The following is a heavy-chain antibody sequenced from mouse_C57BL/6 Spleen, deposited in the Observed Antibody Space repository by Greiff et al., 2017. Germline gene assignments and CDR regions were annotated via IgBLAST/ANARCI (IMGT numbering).Heavy chain of an antibody. D-gene: IGHD3-2*02. CDR1: GYTFTSYW. J-gene: IGHJ2*01. V-gene: IGHV1-7*01. CDR2: INPSSGYT. CDR3: ARDSSGYDY. Sequence: QVQLQQSGAELAKPGASVKLSCKASGYTFTSYWMHWVKQRPGQGLEWIGYINPSSGYTKYNQKFKDKATLTAEKSSSTAYMQLSSLTYEDSAVYYCARDSSGYDYWGQGTTLTVSS.